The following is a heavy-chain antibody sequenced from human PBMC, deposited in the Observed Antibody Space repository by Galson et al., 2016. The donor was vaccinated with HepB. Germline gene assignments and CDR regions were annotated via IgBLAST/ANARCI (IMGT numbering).Heavy chain of an antibody. Sequence: SLRLSCAASGFTFSSYWMDWVRRAPGKGLVWVSRINSDGSSTSYADSVKGRFTISRDNAKNTLYLQMNSLRAEDTAVYYCARDRAADGGTDWFDPWGQGTLVTVSS. D-gene: IGHD6-13*01. CDR3: ARDRAADGGTDWFDP. J-gene: IGHJ5*02. CDR2: INSDGSST. CDR1: GFTFSSYW. V-gene: IGHV3-74*01.